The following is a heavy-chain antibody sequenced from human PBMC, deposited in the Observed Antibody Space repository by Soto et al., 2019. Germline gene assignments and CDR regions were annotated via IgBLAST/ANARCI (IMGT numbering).Heavy chain of an antibody. CDR2: IDPSDSYT. D-gene: IGHD3-10*01. CDR3: ARHFGDHYYYYGMDV. J-gene: IGHJ6*02. V-gene: IGHV5-10-1*01. CDR1: GYSFTSYW. Sequence: GESLKISCKGSGYSFTSYWISWVRQMPGKGLEWMGRIDPSDSYTNYSPSFQGHVTISADESISTAYLQWSSLKASDTAMYYCARHFGDHYYYYGMDVWGQGTTVTVSS.